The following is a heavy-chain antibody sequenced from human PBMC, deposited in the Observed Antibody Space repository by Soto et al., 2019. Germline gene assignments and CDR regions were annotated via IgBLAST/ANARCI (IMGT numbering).Heavy chain of an antibody. CDR3: ARESRYCSGGTCYSPPGIDY. D-gene: IGHD2-15*01. CDR1: VGTFSSYA. V-gene: IGHV1-69*12. CDR2: IIPIFGTS. J-gene: IGHJ4*02. Sequence: QVQLVQSGAEVKKPGSSVKVSCKASVGTFSSYAISWVRQAPGQGLEWMGGIIPIFGTSNYAQKFQGRVTITADESTSTAYMDLRCLRSEDTAVYYCARESRYCSGGTCYSPPGIDYWGQGTLVTVSS.